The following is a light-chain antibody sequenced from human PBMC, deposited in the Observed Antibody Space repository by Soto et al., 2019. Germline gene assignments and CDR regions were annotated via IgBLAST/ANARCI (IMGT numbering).Light chain of an antibody. J-gene: IGLJ2*01. Sequence: QSVLTQPASVSGSPGQSITISCTGTSSDVGSYNLVSWYQHHPGKAPKLMIYEGSKRPSGVSNRFSGSKSGNTASLTISGLQAEDEADYYCSSYTSSSTQVFGGGTKLTVL. V-gene: IGLV2-14*02. CDR2: EGS. CDR3: SSYTSSSTQV. CDR1: SSDVGSYNL.